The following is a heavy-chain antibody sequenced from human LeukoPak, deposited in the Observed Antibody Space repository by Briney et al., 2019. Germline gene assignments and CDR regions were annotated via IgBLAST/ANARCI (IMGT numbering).Heavy chain of an antibody. CDR1: GFTFSNAW. CDR2: ISASGGST. Sequence: PGGSLRLSCAASGFTFSNAWMRWVRQAPGKGLEWVSAISASGGSTYYADSLKGRFTISRDNSKNTLYVQMNSLRAEDTAVYYCAKAGDLEFNLYYFDYWGQGTLVTVSS. CDR3: AKAGDLEFNLYYFDY. J-gene: IGHJ4*02. D-gene: IGHD2-21*01. V-gene: IGHV3-23*01.